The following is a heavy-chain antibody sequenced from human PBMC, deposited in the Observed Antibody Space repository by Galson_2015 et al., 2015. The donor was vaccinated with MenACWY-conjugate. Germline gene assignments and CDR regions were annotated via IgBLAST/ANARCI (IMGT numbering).Heavy chain of an antibody. D-gene: IGHD2-2*01. Sequence: SLRLSCAASGFTFSSYWMSWLRQAPGKGLEWVAHIKQDGSERYYVDSVKGRFTISRDNSKNSLYLQMNSLRADDTAVYHCVSWSSADDNSNHWGQGTLVTVSS. CDR1: GFTFSSYW. J-gene: IGHJ5*02. CDR3: VSWSSADDNSNH. CDR2: IKQDGSER. V-gene: IGHV3-7*03.